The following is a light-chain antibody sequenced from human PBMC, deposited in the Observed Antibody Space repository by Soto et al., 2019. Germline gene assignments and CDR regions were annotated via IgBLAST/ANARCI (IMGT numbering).Light chain of an antibody. CDR2: GAS. Sequence: ENVLTQSPGTLSLSPGEGATLSCRASQSIYNNYLAWYQQKPGQAPRLLISGASNRATGIPDRFSGSGSGTDFTLTISRLESEDFAVYYCQRYGSSPPHSFGQGTKVDI. CDR1: QSIYNNY. V-gene: IGKV3-20*01. J-gene: IGKJ2*03. CDR3: QRYGSSPPHS.